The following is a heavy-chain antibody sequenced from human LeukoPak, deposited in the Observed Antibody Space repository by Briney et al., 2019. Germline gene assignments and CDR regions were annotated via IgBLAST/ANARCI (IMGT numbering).Heavy chain of an antibody. CDR3: ARGAYYDFWSGYFSKYFDY. J-gene: IGHJ4*02. Sequence: NTSETLSLTCTVSGGSISSSSYYWGWIRQPPGKGLEWIGSIYYTGSTYYNPSLKSRVTISVDKSKNQFSLKLSSVTAADTAVYYCARGAYYDFWSGYFSKYFDYWGQGTLVTVSS. V-gene: IGHV4-39*07. CDR1: GGSISSSSYY. CDR2: IYYTGST. D-gene: IGHD3-3*01.